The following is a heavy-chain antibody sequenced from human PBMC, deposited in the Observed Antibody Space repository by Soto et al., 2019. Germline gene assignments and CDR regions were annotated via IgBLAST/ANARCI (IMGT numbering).Heavy chain of an antibody. V-gene: IGHV1-18*01. Sequence: ASVKVSCKASGYTFTSYGISWVRQAPGQRLEWMGWISAYNGNTNYAQKLQGRVTMTTDTSTSTAYMELRSLRSDDTAVYYCARARQLVNENWFDPWGQGTLVTVSS. D-gene: IGHD6-13*01. CDR1: GYTFTSYG. CDR3: ARARQLVNENWFDP. J-gene: IGHJ5*02. CDR2: ISAYNGNT.